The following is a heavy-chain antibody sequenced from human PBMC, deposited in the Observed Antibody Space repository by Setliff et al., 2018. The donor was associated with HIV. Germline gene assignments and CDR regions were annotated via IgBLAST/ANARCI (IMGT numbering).Heavy chain of an antibody. CDR3: AREDYYYYGMDV. CDR1: GGSISSGSCY. J-gene: IGHJ6*02. V-gene: IGHV4-61*02. CDR2: IYTSGCT. Sequence: SETLSLTCTVSGGSISSGSCYWNWIRQPAGKGLEWIGRIYTSGCTNYNPSLKSRVTISVDTSKNQFSLKLSSVTAADTAVYYCAREDYYYYGMDVWGQGTTVTVSS.